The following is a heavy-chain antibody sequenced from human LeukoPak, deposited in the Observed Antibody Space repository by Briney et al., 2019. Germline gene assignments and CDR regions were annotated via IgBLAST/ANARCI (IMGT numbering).Heavy chain of an antibody. D-gene: IGHD2-15*01. V-gene: IGHV1-2*02. CDR3: ARVWGMGYCSGGSCQSAFDI. J-gene: IGHJ3*02. Sequence: ASVKVSCKASGYTFTGYYMHWVRQAPGQGLEWMGWINPNSGGTNYAQKFQGRVTMTRDTSISTAYMELSRLRSDDTAVYYCARVWGMGYCSGGSCQSAFDIWGQGTMVTASS. CDR1: GYTFTGYY. CDR2: INPNSGGT.